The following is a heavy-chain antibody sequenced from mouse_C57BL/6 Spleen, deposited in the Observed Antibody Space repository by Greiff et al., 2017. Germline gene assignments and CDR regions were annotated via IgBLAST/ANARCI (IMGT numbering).Heavy chain of an antibody. V-gene: IGHV1-39*01. CDR3: ARERGNYSNSYFDY. Sequence: VQLQQSGPELVKPGASVKISCKASGYSFTDYNMNWVQQSNGKSLEWIGVINPNYGTTSYNQKFNGKATLTVDQSSSTAYMQLNSLTSEDAAVYYCARERGNYSNSYFDYWGQGTTLTVSS. CDR1: GYSFTDYN. CDR2: INPNYGTT. D-gene: IGHD2-5*01. J-gene: IGHJ2*01.